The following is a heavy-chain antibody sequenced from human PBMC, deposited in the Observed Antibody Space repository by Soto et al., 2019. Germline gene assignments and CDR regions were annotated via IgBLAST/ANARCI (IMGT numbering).Heavy chain of an antibody. D-gene: IGHD6-19*01. Sequence: GAEVKKPGESLKISCKGSGYSFSSYWIGWVRQMPGKGLDWMGIIYPGDSDTGYSPSFQGQVTISADKSISTAYLQWSSLKASDTAMYYCARAIAVAGTRSWYFDLWGRGTLVTVSS. J-gene: IGHJ2*01. CDR2: IYPGDSDT. V-gene: IGHV5-51*01. CDR1: GYSFSSYW. CDR3: ARAIAVAGTRSWYFDL.